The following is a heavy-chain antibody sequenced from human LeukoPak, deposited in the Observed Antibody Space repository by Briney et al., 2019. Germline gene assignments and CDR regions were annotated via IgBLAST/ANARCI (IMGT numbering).Heavy chain of an antibody. CDR1: GFTFSSYA. J-gene: IGHJ4*02. V-gene: IGHV3-30*04. D-gene: IGHD1-26*01. Sequence: PGGSLRLSCAASGFTFSSYAMHWVRQAPGKGLEWVAVISYDGSNKYYADSVKGRFTISRDNSKNTLYLQMNSLRAEDTAVYYCARDRVEGSSGSYDYWGQGTLVTVSS. CDR2: ISYDGSNK. CDR3: ARDRVEGSSGSYDY.